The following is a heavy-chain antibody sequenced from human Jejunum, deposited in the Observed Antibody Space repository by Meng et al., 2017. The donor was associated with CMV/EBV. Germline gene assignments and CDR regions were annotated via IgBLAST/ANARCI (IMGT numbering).Heavy chain of an antibody. CDR1: GYTFIGYY. D-gene: IGHD6-6*01. V-gene: IGHV1-2*04. CDR2: INSDSGDT. J-gene: IGHJ4*02. Sequence: CKASGYTFIGYYIHWVRQAPGQGLEWMGWINSDSGDTNYAQKLQAWVTMTRDTSITTAYMELRRLGYDDTAVYYCVRQDSRSWDFDHWGQGTLVTVSS. CDR3: VRQDSRSWDFDH.